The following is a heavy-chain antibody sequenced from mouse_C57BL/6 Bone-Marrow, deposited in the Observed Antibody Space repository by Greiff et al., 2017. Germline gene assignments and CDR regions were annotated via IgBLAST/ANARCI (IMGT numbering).Heavy chain of an antibody. CDR3: ARRIPYYYGSSSYAKDY. CDR2: IDPATGNT. J-gene: IGHJ4*01. V-gene: IGHV14-3*01. Sequence: EVQRVESVAELVRPGASVKLSCTASGFNIQNTYMHWVKQRPEQGLEWIGRIDPATGNTKYAPKFQGKATITADTSSNTAYLQLSSLTSEDTAIYYCARRIPYYYGSSSYAKDYWGQGTSVTVSS. CDR1: GFNIQNTY. D-gene: IGHD1-1*01.